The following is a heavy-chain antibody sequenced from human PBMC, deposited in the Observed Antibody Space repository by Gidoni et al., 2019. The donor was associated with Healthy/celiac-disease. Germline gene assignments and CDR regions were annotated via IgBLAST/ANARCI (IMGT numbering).Heavy chain of an antibody. V-gene: IGHV3-30*18. CDR1: GLTFSRYG. D-gene: IGHD6-19*01. Sequence: QVQLVESGGGVVQPGRSLSLSCPASGLTFSRYGMHWVGPAPGKGLKWVAVISDDGSNTYYADSVKGRFTISRDNSKNTLYLQMNSLRAEDTAVYYCAKVPYSSGNVDYWGQGTLVTVSS. J-gene: IGHJ4*02. CDR3: AKVPYSSGNVDY. CDR2: ISDDGSNT.